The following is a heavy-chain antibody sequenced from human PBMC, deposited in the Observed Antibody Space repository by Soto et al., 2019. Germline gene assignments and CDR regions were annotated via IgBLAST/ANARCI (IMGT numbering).Heavy chain of an antibody. J-gene: IGHJ4*02. V-gene: IGHV4-30-4*01. Sequence: PSATLSLTCTVSGGSISSGGSYWGWIRQPPEKGLEWIGYIYYSGNTYFNPSLKSRVTLSVDTSKNQFSLNLSSVTAADTAMYYCAIDITGTFDYWGQGTLVTVSS. D-gene: IGHD1-20*01. CDR1: GGSISSGGSY. CDR2: IYYSGNT. CDR3: AIDITGTFDY.